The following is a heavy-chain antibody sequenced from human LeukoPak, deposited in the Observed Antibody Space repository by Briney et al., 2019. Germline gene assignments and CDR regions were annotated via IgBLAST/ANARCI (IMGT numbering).Heavy chain of an antibody. Sequence: GESLKISCRGSGYTFSNYWIGWVRQMPGKGLEWMAIIFPGDSDRRYSPSFQGQVTISADRSIRTAYLRWSSLKASDTAIYYCARRQYSGYDFDYWGQGTLVTVSS. CDR3: ARRQYSGYDFDY. J-gene: IGHJ4*02. CDR2: IFPGDSDR. CDR1: GYTFSNYW. D-gene: IGHD5-12*01. V-gene: IGHV5-51*01.